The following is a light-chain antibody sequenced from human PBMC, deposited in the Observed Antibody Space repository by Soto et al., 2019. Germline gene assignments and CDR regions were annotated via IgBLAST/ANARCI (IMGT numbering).Light chain of an antibody. J-gene: IGLJ1*01. CDR2: DVT. Sequence: QSALTQPRSVSGSPGQSLIISCTGTSSDVGGYNYVSWYQQHPGKVPKLMIYDVTKRPSGVPDRFSGSKSGNTASLTISGLQSEDEADYYCCSHAGSYTYVFGTGTKVTVL. CDR1: SSDVGGYNY. V-gene: IGLV2-11*01. CDR3: CSHAGSYTYV.